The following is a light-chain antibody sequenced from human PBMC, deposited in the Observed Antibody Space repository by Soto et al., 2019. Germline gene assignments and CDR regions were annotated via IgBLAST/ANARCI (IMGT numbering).Light chain of an antibody. Sequence: QSVLTQPASVSGSPGQSITISCTGTSSDVGAYNYVSWYQQHPGRAPQLIIYHVSNRPSGVSNRFSGSKSDNTASLTISGLQADDEADYYCSSFTSGSSYVCVPGTKVTVL. CDR1: SSDVGAYNY. V-gene: IGLV2-14*03. CDR3: SSFTSGSSYV. J-gene: IGLJ1*01. CDR2: HVS.